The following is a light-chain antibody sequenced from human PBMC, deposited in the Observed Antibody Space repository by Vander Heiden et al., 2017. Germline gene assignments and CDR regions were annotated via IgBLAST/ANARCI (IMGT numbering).Light chain of an antibody. CDR2: AAS. J-gene: IGKJ4*01. CDR1: QSISSY. Sequence: DLQMTQSPSSLSASVGDRVTITCRASQSISSYLNWYQQKPGKAPKLLIYAASSLQSGVPSRFSGSGSGTDFTLTISSLQPEDFATYYCQQSYSTPQFGGGTKVEIK. CDR3: QQSYSTPQ. V-gene: IGKV1-39*01.